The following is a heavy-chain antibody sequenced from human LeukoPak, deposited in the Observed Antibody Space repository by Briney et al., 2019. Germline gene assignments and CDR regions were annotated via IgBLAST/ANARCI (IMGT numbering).Heavy chain of an antibody. D-gene: IGHD2-2*01. J-gene: IGHJ5*02. CDR2: IYYSGST. Sequence: SQTLSLTCTVSGGSISSGGYYWSWIRQHPGKGLEWIGYIYYSGSTYYNPSLKSRVTISVDTSKNQFSLKLSSVTAADTAVYYCATVPAAIPNIGGWFDPWGQGTLVTVSS. V-gene: IGHV4-31*03. CDR1: GGSISSGGYY. CDR3: ATVPAAIPNIGGWFDP.